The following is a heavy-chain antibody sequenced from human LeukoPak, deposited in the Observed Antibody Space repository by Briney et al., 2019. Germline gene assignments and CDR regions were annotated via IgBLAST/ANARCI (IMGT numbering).Heavy chain of an antibody. CDR2: INHSGST. Sequence: SETLSLTCAVYGGSFSGYYWSWIRQPPGKGLERIREINHSGSTNYNPSLKSRVTISVDTSKNQFSLKLTSVTAADTAVYYYDSGGYYPGRESPNWYFDLWGRGTLVIVSS. D-gene: IGHD3-3*01. CDR3: DSGGYYPGRESPNWYFDL. CDR1: GGSFSGYY. V-gene: IGHV4-34*01. J-gene: IGHJ2*01.